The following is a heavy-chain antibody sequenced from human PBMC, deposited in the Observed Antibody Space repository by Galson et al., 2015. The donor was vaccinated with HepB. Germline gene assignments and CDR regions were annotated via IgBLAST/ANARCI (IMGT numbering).Heavy chain of an antibody. CDR2: IIPILGLA. V-gene: IGHV1-69*04. Sequence: SVKVSCKASGDTFNTYTITWVRQAPGQGLEWMGRIIPILGLARYAQKFQGRLTIIADKSTRTAYMELSSLTSEDTAVYYCAREVGRYYGSGSPGYFDYWGQGTLVSVSS. J-gene: IGHJ4*02. CDR3: AREVGRYYGSGSPGYFDY. D-gene: IGHD3-10*01. CDR1: GDTFNTYT.